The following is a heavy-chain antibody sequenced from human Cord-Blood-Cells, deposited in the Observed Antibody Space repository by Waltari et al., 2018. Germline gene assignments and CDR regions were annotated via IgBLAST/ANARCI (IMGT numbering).Heavy chain of an antibody. CDR1: GFTFSSYS. V-gene: IGHV3-48*02. J-gene: IGHJ4*02. CDR3: ARETVGESDY. Sequence: EVKLVESGGGLVQPGGPLSLSCAASGFTFSSYSMTWVRQAPGKGLEWVSYISSRRSTIYYADSVKGRFTISRDNAKNSLYLQMNSLRDEDTAVYYCARETVGESDYWGQGTLVTVSS. CDR2: ISSRRSTI. D-gene: IGHD1-26*01.